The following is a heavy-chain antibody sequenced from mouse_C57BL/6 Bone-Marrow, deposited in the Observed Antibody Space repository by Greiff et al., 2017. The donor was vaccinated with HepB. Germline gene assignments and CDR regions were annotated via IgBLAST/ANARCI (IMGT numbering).Heavy chain of an antibody. Sequence: LVESGAELARPGASVKMSCKASGYTFTSYTMHWVKQRPGQGLEWIGYINPSSGYTKYNQKFKDKATLTADKSSSTAYMQLSSLTSEDSAVYYCAVDYSNYEDYAMDYWGQGTSVTVSS. CDR3: AVDYSNYEDYAMDY. J-gene: IGHJ4*01. D-gene: IGHD2-5*01. CDR1: GYTFTSYT. CDR2: INPSSGYT. V-gene: IGHV1-4*01.